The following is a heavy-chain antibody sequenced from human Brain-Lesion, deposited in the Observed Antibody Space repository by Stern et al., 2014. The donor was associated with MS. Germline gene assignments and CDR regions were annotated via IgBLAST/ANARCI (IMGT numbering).Heavy chain of an antibody. CDR2: INPNSGGT. CDR1: GYTFPGYY. CDR3: ARGYYGSGRPQKGMDV. V-gene: IGHV1-2*02. D-gene: IGHD3-10*01. Sequence: VQLVQSGAEVKKPGASVKVSCKASGYTFPGYYMYWVRQAPGQGLEWMGWINPNSGGTHYAQKFQGRVTMTRDTSITTAYMELSRLRSDDTAVYYCARGYYGSGRPQKGMDVWGQGTTVTVSS. J-gene: IGHJ6*02.